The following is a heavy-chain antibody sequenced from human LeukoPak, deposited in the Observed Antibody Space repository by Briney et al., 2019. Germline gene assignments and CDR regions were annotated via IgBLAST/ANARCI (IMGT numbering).Heavy chain of an antibody. D-gene: IGHD3-3*01. J-gene: IGHJ4*02. V-gene: IGHV3-30*02. CDR1: GFTFSSYG. CDR2: IRYDGSNK. CDR3: ARGDWSGSFGGFDY. Sequence: GGSLRLSCAASGFTFSSYGMHWVRQAPGKGLEWVAFIRYDGSNKYYADSVKGRFTIARDNSKNKLYLQMTSLRAEDTAVYYCARGDWSGSFGGFDYWGQGTLVTVSS.